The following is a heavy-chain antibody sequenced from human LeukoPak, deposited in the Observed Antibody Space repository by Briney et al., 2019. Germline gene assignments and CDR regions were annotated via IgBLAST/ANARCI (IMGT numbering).Heavy chain of an antibody. Sequence: GGSLRLSYAASGFTFSSYEMNWVRQAPGKGLEWISHISSSTIYYADSVKGRFTISRDDSKNSLYLQMISLRVEDTAVYYCARVLRGSYLADYWGQGTLVTVSS. V-gene: IGHV3-48*03. J-gene: IGHJ4*02. D-gene: IGHD1-26*01. CDR1: GFTFSSYE. CDR2: ISSSTI. CDR3: ARVLRGSYLADY.